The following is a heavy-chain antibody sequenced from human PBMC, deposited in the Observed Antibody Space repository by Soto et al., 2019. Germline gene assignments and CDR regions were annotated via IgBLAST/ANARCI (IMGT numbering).Heavy chain of an antibody. J-gene: IGHJ6*02. D-gene: IGHD1-26*01. CDR1: GYTFTSYG. CDR2: ISAYNGNT. V-gene: IGHV1-18*04. Sequence: ASVKVSCKGSGYTFTSYGISWVRQAPGQGLEWMGWISAYNGNTNYAQKLQGRVTMTTDTSTSTAYMELRSLRSDDTAVYYCARVSPWELLVLSLYYYYGMDVWGPGTTVTVSS. CDR3: ARVSPWELLVLSLYYYYGMDV.